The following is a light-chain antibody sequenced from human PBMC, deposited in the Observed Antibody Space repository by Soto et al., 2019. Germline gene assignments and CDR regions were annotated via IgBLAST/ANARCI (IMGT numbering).Light chain of an antibody. J-gene: IGKJ1*01. V-gene: IGKV3-20*01. CDR2: GAS. CDR3: QQYGSSPK. Sequence: IVLTQSPGTLSLSPGERATLSCRASQSVSSSYLAWYQQNPGQAPRLLIYGASSRATGIPDRFSGSGSGTDFTLTISRLEPEDFAVYYCQQYGSSPKFGQGTKVDIK. CDR1: QSVSSSY.